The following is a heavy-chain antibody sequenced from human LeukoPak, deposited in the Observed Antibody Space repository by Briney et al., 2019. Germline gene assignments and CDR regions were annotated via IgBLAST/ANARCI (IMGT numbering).Heavy chain of an antibody. Sequence: PGGSLRLSCPVSGFTFSSYAMRWVRQAPGRGLECVSVISTSGESTYYADSVKGRFTISRDNSKNTLYLQMNSLRAEDTAVYYCAKDRGSGYHYFDYWGQGTLVTVSS. CDR2: ISTSGEST. J-gene: IGHJ4*02. CDR3: AKDRGSGYHYFDY. D-gene: IGHD3-22*01. V-gene: IGHV3-23*01. CDR1: GFTFSSYA.